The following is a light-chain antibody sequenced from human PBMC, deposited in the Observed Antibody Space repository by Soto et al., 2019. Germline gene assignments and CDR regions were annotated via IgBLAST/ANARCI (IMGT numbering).Light chain of an antibody. CDR2: GAS. J-gene: IGKJ1*01. CDR3: QQYGGSAPWT. Sequence: EIVMTQSPATLSVSPGERATLSCRASQSVSSNLAWYQQKPGQAPRLLIYGASTPATGTPARFSGSGSGTHFTLTVSRLEPEDFAVYYCQQYGGSAPWTFGPGTKVDMK. CDR1: QSVSSN. V-gene: IGKV3D-15*01.